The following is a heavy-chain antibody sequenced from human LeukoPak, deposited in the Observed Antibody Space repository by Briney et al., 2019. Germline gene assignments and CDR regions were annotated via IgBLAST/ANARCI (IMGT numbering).Heavy chain of an antibody. V-gene: IGHV3-74*01. Sequence: GGSLRLSCAASGLTFSSSWMHWVRQAPGKGLVWVSRINSDGSGTAYADAVKGRFTISRDNAKSTLYLQMNSLRAEDTAVYYCARARLDSGRGNFDYGGQGTLVTVSS. D-gene: IGHD1-26*01. CDR2: INSDGSGT. CDR3: ARARLDSGRGNFDY. J-gene: IGHJ4*02. CDR1: GLTFSSSW.